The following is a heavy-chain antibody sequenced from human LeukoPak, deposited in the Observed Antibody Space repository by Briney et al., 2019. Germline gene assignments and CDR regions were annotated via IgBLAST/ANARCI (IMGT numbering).Heavy chain of an antibody. D-gene: IGHD3-22*01. V-gene: IGHV4-39*07. CDR2: IYYSGST. CDR3: ARDVRGSSGRYYYYYMDV. Sequence: SETLSLTCTVSGGSISSSSYYWGWIRQPPGKGLEWIGSIYYSGSTYYNPSLKSRVTISVDTSKNQFSLKLSSVTAADTAVFYCARDVRGSSGRYYYYYMDVWGKGTTVTVSS. J-gene: IGHJ6*03. CDR1: GGSISSSSYY.